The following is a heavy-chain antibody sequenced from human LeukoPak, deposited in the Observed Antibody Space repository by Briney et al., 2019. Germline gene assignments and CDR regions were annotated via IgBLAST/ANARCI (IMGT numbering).Heavy chain of an antibody. V-gene: IGHV4-34*01. CDR1: GGSFSGYY. Sequence: SETLSLTCTVYGGSFSGYYWSWIRQPPGKGLEWIGEINHDGSTNYNPSLKSRVTISVDTSKNQFSLKLSSVTAADTAVYYCARGPAYTMIVVAHNWFDPWGQGTLVTVSS. D-gene: IGHD3-22*01. CDR3: ARGPAYTMIVVAHNWFDP. CDR2: INHDGST. J-gene: IGHJ5*02.